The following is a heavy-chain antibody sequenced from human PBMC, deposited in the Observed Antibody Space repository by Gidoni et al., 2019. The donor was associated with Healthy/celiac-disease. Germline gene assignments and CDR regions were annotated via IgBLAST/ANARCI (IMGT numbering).Heavy chain of an antibody. Sequence: VTLRESGPALVKPTQTLTLTCPFSGFSLSTSGMCVSWIRQPPGKALEWLALIDWDDDKYYSTSLKTRLTISKDTSKNQVVLTMTNMDPVDTATYYCARAKVSPYYYFGMDVWGQGTTVTVSS. CDR2: IDWDDDK. D-gene: IGHD4-4*01. J-gene: IGHJ6*02. CDR1: GFSLSTSGMC. CDR3: ARAKVSPYYYFGMDV. V-gene: IGHV2-70*01.